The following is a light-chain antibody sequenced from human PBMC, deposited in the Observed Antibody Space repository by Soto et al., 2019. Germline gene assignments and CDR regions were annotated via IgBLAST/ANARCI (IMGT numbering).Light chain of an antibody. CDR3: CSYTNTGTFV. V-gene: IGLV2-23*02. CDR2: EVI. Sequence: QSPLTQPACVSGSPGQSLTITCTGTSSDVATYNRVSWYQHHPGKAPKLLISEVIKRPSGVSNRFSGSKSGNTASLTISGLQAEDEAAYYCCSYTNTGTFVFGSGTKLTVL. J-gene: IGLJ1*01. CDR1: SSDVATYNR.